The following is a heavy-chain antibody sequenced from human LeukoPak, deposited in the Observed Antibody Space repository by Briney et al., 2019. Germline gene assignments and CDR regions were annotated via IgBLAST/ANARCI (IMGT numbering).Heavy chain of an antibody. D-gene: IGHD4-17*01. J-gene: IGHJ4*02. CDR1: GFPFSNHG. CDR3: ATDHGFHYGAYFDY. V-gene: IGHV3-30*03. CDR2: ISYDGSNK. Sequence: PGGSLRLSCVASGFPFSNHGMHWVRQAPGKGLEWVAVISYDGSNKYSADSVKGRFTISRDNSKNTLYLQMNSLRPEDTAVYYCATDHGFHYGAYFDYWGQGTLVTVSS.